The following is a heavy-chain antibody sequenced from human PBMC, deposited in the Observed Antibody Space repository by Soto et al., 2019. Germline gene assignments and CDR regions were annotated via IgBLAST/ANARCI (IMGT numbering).Heavy chain of an antibody. V-gene: IGHV3-30*18. CDR3: AKDSSTVTYYYYMDV. CDR2: ISYDGSNK. J-gene: IGHJ6*03. Sequence: GGSLRLSCAASGFTFSSYGMHWVRQAPGKGLEWVAVISYDGSNKYYADSAKGRFTISRDNSKNTLYLQMNSLRAEDTAVYYCAKDSSTVTYYYYMDVWGKGTTVTVSS. CDR1: GFTFSSYG. D-gene: IGHD4-17*01.